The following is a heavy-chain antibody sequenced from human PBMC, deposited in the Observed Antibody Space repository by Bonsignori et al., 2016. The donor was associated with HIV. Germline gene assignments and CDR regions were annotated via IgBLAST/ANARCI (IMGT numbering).Heavy chain of an antibody. Sequence: WIRQPPGKAKEWIGYTYYSGSTKYNPSLKSRVSMSVDRSKNQFSLSVDSATAADTAVYYCARGYYYMDVWGNGTAVTVSS. CDR3: ARGYYYMDV. V-gene: IGHV4-59*01. J-gene: IGHJ6*03. CDR2: TYYSGST.